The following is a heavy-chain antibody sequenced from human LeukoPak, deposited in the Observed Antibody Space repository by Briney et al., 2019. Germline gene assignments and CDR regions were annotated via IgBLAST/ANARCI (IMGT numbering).Heavy chain of an antibody. D-gene: IGHD3-10*01. CDR1: GGIISSYY. J-gene: IGHJ4*02. Sequence: PSETLSLTCTVSGGIISSYYWTWIRQPAGKGLEWIGRIYASGSTNYNPSLKSRVTLALDTSKNQFSLKLSSVTAADTAVYYCAREAVYYGSGSLDYWGQGTLATVSS. CDR2: IYASGST. CDR3: AREAVYYGSGSLDY. V-gene: IGHV4-4*07.